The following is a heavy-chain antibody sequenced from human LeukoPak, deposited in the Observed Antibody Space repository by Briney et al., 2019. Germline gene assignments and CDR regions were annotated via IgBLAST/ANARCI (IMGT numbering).Heavy chain of an antibody. CDR1: GGSFSGYY. CDR3: ARGGYDYVWGSYRYKHFDI. J-gene: IGHJ3*02. CDR2: INHSGST. Sequence: PSETLSLTCAVYGGSFSGYYWSWIRQPPGKGLEWIGEINHSGSTNYNPSLKSRVTISVDTSKNQFSLKLSSVTAADTAVYYCARGGYDYVWGSYRYKHFDIWGQGTMVTVSS. D-gene: IGHD3-16*02. V-gene: IGHV4-34*01.